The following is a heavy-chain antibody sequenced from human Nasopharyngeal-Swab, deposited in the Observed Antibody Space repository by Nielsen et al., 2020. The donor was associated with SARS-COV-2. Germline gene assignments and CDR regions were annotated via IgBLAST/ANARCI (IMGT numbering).Heavy chain of an antibody. CDR3: TTLTTVLGHNDY. J-gene: IGHJ4*02. CDR1: GFTFSNAW. D-gene: IGHD4-17*01. Sequence: GESLKISCAASGFTFSNAWMSWVRQAPGKGLEWVGRIKSKTDGGTTDYAAPVKGRFSISRDDSENTLYLQMNSLKTEDTAVYYCTTLTTVLGHNDYWGQGALVTVSS. V-gene: IGHV3-15*01. CDR2: IKSKTDGGTT.